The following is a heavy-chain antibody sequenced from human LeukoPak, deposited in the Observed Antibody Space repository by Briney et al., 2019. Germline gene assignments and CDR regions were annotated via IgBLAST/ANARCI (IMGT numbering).Heavy chain of an antibody. CDR3: ARVYYDSRGYYYTTRYYFDY. CDR2: IYTNGST. D-gene: IGHD3-22*01. V-gene: IGHV4-4*07. Sequence: SETLSLTCTVSGGSISTYYWSWIRQPAGKGLEWIGHIYTNGSTNYNPSLKSRVTMSVDTSKNLFSLKLSSVTAADTAVYYCARVYYDSRGYYYTTRYYFDYWGQGTLVTVSS. CDR1: GGSISTYY. J-gene: IGHJ4*02.